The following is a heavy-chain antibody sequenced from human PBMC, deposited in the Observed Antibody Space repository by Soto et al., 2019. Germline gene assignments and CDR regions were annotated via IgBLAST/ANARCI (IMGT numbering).Heavy chain of an antibody. CDR1: GVTFTNYA. V-gene: IGHV3-23*01. CDR2: IGGSGGST. Sequence: GGSLRLSCAASGVTFTNYAMNWVRQAPRKGLEWVSGIGGSGGSTYYADSVKGRFTISRDNSKNTLYLQMNRLRVEDTAVYYCAKNPGSMVRKVILSYYYYGLDVWGQGTTVTVSS. J-gene: IGHJ6*02. D-gene: IGHD3-10*01. CDR3: AKNPGSMVRKVILSYYYYGLDV.